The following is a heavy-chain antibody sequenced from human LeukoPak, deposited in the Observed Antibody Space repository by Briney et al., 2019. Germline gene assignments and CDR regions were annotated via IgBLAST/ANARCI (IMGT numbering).Heavy chain of an antibody. CDR1: GFTFSSYS. V-gene: IGHV3-21*01. Sequence: PGGSLRLSCATSGFTFSSYSMDWVRQAPGKGLEWVSSISSSSSYICYADSVKGRFTISRDNAKNSLYLQMNSLRDEDTAVYYCARDLTTIGYWGQGTLVTVSS. J-gene: IGHJ4*02. CDR2: ISSSSSYI. CDR3: ARDLTTIGY. D-gene: IGHD1-14*01.